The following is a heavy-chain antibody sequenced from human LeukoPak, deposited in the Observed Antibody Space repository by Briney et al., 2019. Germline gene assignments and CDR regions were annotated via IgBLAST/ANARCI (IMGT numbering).Heavy chain of an antibody. Sequence: GGSLRLSCAASGFTFSYYSMSWVRQAPGKGLEWVANIKQDGREKYYVDSVKGRFTISRDNAKNSLYLQMNSLRVEDTAMYYCAGAAFGGQGTLVTVSS. CDR1: GFTFSYYS. CDR2: IKQDGREK. D-gene: IGHD4/OR15-4a*01. V-gene: IGHV3-7*01. J-gene: IGHJ4*02. CDR3: AGAAF.